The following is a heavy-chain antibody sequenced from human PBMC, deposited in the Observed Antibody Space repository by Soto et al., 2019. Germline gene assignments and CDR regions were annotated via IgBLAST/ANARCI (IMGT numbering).Heavy chain of an antibody. D-gene: IGHD3-10*01. Sequence: QVQLVESGGGEVQPGTSLRLSCAASGFTSSSFVIHWVRQAPGKGREWQAVISSDGNNQYYADSVKGRFTISRDNSKKTLYLQVNSLRAEDTAVYFCAKERGVLDAFDIWGQGTMVTVS. CDR1: GFTSSSFV. CDR2: ISSDGNNQ. V-gene: IGHV3-30*18. J-gene: IGHJ3*02. CDR3: AKERGVLDAFDI.